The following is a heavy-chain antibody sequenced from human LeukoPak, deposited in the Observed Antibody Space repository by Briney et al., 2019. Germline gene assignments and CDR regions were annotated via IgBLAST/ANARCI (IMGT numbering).Heavy chain of an antibody. J-gene: IGHJ4*02. CDR2: IYYSGST. CDR1: GGSISSSGYY. CDR3: ARQDSYYDILTGYPYYFDY. V-gene: IGHV4-39*01. Sequence: SETLSLTCTVSGGSISSSGYYWGWIRQPPGKGLEWIGSIYYSGSTYYNPSLESRVTISVDTSKNQFSLRLSSVTAADTAVYYCARQDSYYDILTGYPYYFDYWGQGTLVTVSS. D-gene: IGHD3-9*01.